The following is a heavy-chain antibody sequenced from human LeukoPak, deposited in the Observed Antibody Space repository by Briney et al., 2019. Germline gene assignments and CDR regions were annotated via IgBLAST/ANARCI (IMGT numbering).Heavy chain of an antibody. CDR1: GGSISSGGYY. Sequence: SQTLSLTCTVSGGSISSGGYYWSWIRQPAGMGLEWIGCIYTSGSTNYNPSLKSRVTISVDTSKNQFSLKLSPVTAADTAVYYCARYCSSTSCYTWGGFDYWGQGTLVTVSS. D-gene: IGHD2-2*02. CDR3: ARYCSSTSCYTWGGFDY. V-gene: IGHV4-61*02. CDR2: IYTSGST. J-gene: IGHJ4*02.